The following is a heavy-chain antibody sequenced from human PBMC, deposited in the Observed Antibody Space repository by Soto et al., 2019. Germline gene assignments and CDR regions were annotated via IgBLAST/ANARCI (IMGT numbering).Heavy chain of an antibody. D-gene: IGHD3-22*01. J-gene: IGHJ3*02. V-gene: IGHV3-21*03. CDR3: ARDFDSSGYYGPVGAFDI. CDR2: ISSSTTYI. Sequence: EVQLVESGGGLVKPGGSLRLSCSASRFTFSSYTMNWVRQAPGKGLEWVSSISSSTTYIYYADSVKGRFTISRDNAKNSLYLQVNSLRAEDTAVYYCARDFDSSGYYGPVGAFDIWRQGTMVTVSS. CDR1: RFTFSSYT.